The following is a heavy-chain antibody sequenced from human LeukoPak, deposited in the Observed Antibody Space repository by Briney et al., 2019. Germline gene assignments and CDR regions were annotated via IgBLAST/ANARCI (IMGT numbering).Heavy chain of an antibody. CDR1: GGTFSSYA. Sequence: ASVKVSCKASGGTFSSYAISWVRQAPGQGLEWMGGIIPIFGTANYAQKFQGRVTITVDESTSTAYMELSSLRSEDTAVYYCASSRISTGSWLDPWGQGTLVTVSS. CDR2: IIPIFGTA. D-gene: IGHD3-10*01. J-gene: IGHJ5*02. V-gene: IGHV1-69*01. CDR3: ASSRISTGSWLDP.